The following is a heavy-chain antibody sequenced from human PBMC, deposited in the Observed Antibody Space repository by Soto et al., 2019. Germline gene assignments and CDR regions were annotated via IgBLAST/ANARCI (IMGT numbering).Heavy chain of an antibody. V-gene: IGHV3-30-3*01. J-gene: IGHJ6*02. CDR1: GFTFSSYA. CDR2: ISYDGSNK. CDR3: ARDKGMKQQLVLDYYYYYGMDV. D-gene: IGHD6-13*01. Sequence: QVQLVESGGGVVQPGRSLRLSCAASGFTFSSYAMHWVRQAPGKGLEWVAVISYDGSNKYYADSVKGRFTISRDNSKNTLYLQMNSLRAEDTAVYYCARDKGMKQQLVLDYYYYYGMDVGGQGTTVTVSS.